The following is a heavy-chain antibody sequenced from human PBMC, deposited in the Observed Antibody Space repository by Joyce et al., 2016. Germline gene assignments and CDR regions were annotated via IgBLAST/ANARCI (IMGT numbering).Heavy chain of an antibody. Sequence: EVHLVESGGGLVKPGGSLRLSCADSGFTFSKYNMNWVRQAPGKGLEGVSYINSGTTYKYYADSVQGRFTISRDNAKNSLYLQMNSLRAEDTAVYYCARDLGYFDYWGQGTLVTVSS. CDR3: ARDLGYFDY. CDR2: INSGTTYK. V-gene: IGHV3-21*01. CDR1: GFTFSKYN. J-gene: IGHJ4*02.